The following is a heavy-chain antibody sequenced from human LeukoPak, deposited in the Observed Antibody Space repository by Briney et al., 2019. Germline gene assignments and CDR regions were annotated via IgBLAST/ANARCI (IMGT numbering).Heavy chain of an antibody. Sequence: SETLSLTCTVSGGSINYYYWMWIRQPPGKGLEWIGYIYYSGGTHYNPSLKSRVTMLVDTSKNQFSLKLTAVTAADTAVYYCARVVTVTTAFDIWGQGTMVTVSS. J-gene: IGHJ3*02. CDR2: IYYSGGT. CDR3: ARVVTVTTAFDI. V-gene: IGHV4-59*01. D-gene: IGHD4-17*01. CDR1: GGSINYYY.